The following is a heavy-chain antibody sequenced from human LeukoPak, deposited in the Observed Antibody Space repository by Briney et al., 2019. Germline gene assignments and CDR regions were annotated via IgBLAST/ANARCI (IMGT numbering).Heavy chain of an antibody. CDR2: ISYDGSNK. Sequence: PTGGSLRLSCAASGFTFSSYGMDWVRQAPGKGLEWVAVISYDGSNKYYADSVKGRFTISRDNSKNTLYLQMNSLRAEDTAVYYCAKELPDDFWSGQYYFDYWGQGTLVTVSS. CDR1: GFTFSSYG. CDR3: AKELPDDFWSGQYYFDY. D-gene: IGHD3-3*01. V-gene: IGHV3-30*18. J-gene: IGHJ4*02.